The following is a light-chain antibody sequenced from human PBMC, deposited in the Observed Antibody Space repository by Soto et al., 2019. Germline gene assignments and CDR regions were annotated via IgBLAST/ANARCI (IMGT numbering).Light chain of an antibody. CDR2: DAS. J-gene: IGKJ1*01. V-gene: IGKV3-20*01. CDR3: RQYGSSPRT. Sequence: EFVLTQSPGTLSVSPGERATLSCRASQTVRNNYLAWYQQKPGQAPRLLIYDASSRATGIPDRFSGSGSGTDFTLTISRLEPEDFAVYYCRQYGSSPRTFGQGTKVDI. CDR1: QTVRNNY.